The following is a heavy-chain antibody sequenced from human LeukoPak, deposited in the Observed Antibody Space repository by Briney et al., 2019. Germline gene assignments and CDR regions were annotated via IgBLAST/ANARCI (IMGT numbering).Heavy chain of an antibody. CDR2: INPNSGGT. Sequence: ASVKVSCKASGYTFTGYYMHWVRQAPGQGLEWMGWINPNSGGTNYAQKFQGRVTMTRDTSISTAYMELSRLRSDDTAVYYCARDQGYYNILTEYVPISYMDVWGKGTTVTVSS. CDR3: ARDQGYYNILTEYVPISYMDV. J-gene: IGHJ6*03. V-gene: IGHV1-2*02. D-gene: IGHD3-9*01. CDR1: GYTFTGYY.